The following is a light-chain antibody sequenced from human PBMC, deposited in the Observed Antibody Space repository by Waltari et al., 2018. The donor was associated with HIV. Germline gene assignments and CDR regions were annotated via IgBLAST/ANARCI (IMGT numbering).Light chain of an antibody. Sequence: SYELTQPPSVSVSPGQTARITCSGDALPKRYAYWYQQRSGQAPVLVIYKDNKRPSGITERFSGSSSGTMATLTISGARVEDEADYYCYSTDNNGDRGVFGGGTKVSVL. CDR2: KDN. CDR1: ALPKRY. V-gene: IGLV3-10*01. CDR3: YSTDNNGDRGV. J-gene: IGLJ2*01.